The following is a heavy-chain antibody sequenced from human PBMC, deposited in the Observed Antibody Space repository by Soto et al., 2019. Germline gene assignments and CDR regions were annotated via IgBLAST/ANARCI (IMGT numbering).Heavy chain of an antibody. D-gene: IGHD4-17*01. V-gene: IGHV4-39*01. Sequence: TLSLTCTVSGGSISSSSYYWGWIRQPPGKGLEWIGSIYYSGSTYYNPSLKSRVTISVDTPKNQFSLKLSSVTAADTAVYYCAKTTPHYYYYGMDVWGQGTTVTVSS. J-gene: IGHJ6*02. CDR3: AKTTPHYYYYGMDV. CDR2: IYYSGST. CDR1: GGSISSSSYY.